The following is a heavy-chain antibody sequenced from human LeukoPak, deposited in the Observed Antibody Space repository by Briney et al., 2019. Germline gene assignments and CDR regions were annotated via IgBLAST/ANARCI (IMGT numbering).Heavy chain of an antibody. CDR2: INTNTGNP. Sequence: ASVKVSCKASGYIFTNYAMNWVRQAPGQGLEWMGWINTNTGNPTYAQGFTGRFVFSLDTSVSTAYLQISSLEAEDTAVYYCAKEREGPLDSWGQGTLVTVSS. V-gene: IGHV7-4-1*02. CDR3: AKEREGPLDS. CDR1: GYIFTNYA. D-gene: IGHD5-24*01. J-gene: IGHJ5*01.